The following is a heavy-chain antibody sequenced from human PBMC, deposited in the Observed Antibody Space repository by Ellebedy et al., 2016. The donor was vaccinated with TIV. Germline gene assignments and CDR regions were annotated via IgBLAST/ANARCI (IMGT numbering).Heavy chain of an antibody. D-gene: IGHD2-2*01. V-gene: IGHV1-69*13. J-gene: IGHJ3*02. CDR2: IIPIFGTA. Sequence: SVKVSXXASGGTFSSYAISWVRQAPGQGLEWMGGIIPIFGTANYAQKFQGRVTITADESTSTAYMELSSLRSEDTAVYYCARGVVVPAAGSYAFDIWGQGTMVTVSS. CDR1: GGTFSSYA. CDR3: ARGVVVPAAGSYAFDI.